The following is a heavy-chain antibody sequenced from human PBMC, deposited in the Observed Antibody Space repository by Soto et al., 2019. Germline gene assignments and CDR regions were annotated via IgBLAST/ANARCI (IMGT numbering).Heavy chain of an antibody. CDR3: ARDMVTMITGMDV. V-gene: IGHV4-34*01. CDR1: GGSFSGYY. CDR2: INHSGST. Sequence: SETLSLTCAVYGGSFSGYYWSWIRQPPGKGLEWIGEINHSGSTNYNPSLKSRVTISVDTSKNQFSLKLSSVTAADTAVYYCARDMVTMITGMDVWGQGTTVTVSS. J-gene: IGHJ6*02. D-gene: IGHD3-22*01.